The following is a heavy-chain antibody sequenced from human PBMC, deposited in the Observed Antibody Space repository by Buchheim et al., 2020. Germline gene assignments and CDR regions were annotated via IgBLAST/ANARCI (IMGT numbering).Heavy chain of an antibody. D-gene: IGHD3-10*01. J-gene: IGHJ4*02. CDR1: GFTFSIYE. Sequence: EVQLVESGGGLVQAGGSLRLSCATSGFTFSIYEMNWVRQAPGKGLEWVSRISSSGDCIHYDDFVQGRFTTSRDHAKNSLSLQMSSLRIEDTAIYYCAREGISGVDYWGQGTL. V-gene: IGHV3-48*03. CDR2: ISSSGDCI. CDR3: AREGISGVDY.